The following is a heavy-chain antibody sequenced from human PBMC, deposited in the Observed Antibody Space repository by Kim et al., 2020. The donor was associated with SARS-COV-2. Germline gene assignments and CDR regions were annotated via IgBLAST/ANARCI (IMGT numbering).Heavy chain of an antibody. CDR3: AIGVGATPFDP. CDR2: NT. D-gene: IGHD1-26*01. V-gene: IGHV1-18*01. Sequence: NTTYDQKLKGRVTMTTATSTSTAYRELRSLRSDDTAVYYCAIGVGATPFDPWGQGTLVTVSS. J-gene: IGHJ5*02.